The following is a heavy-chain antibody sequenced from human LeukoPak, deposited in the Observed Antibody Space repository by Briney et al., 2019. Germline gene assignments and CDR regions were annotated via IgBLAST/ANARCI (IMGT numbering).Heavy chain of an antibody. V-gene: IGHV3-64*04. J-gene: IGHJ3*02. Sequence: PGGSLRLSCSASGFTFSSYAMHWVRQAPGKGLEYVSGISSNGGSTYYADSVKGRFTISRDNSKNTLYLQMNSLRAEDTAVYYCARGGSGDDAFDIWGQGTMVTVSS. CDR2: ISSNGGST. CDR3: ARGGSGDDAFDI. D-gene: IGHD5-12*01. CDR1: GFTFSSYA.